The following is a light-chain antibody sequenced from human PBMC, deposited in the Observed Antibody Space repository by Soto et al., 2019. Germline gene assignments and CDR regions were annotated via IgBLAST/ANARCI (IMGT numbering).Light chain of an antibody. CDR1: QSLVHSDGIAY. V-gene: IGKV2-30*02. Sequence: DVVMTQSPLSVPDTVGQPASIXXRTXQSLVHSDGIAYFSWYQQRPGQSPRXXIYDASRRATGIPDRFTGSGVGTDFTLTISRLAPEDLAVYYCQQYGGSPRTFGQGTKVDIK. CDR2: DAS. CDR3: QQYGGSPRT. J-gene: IGKJ1*01.